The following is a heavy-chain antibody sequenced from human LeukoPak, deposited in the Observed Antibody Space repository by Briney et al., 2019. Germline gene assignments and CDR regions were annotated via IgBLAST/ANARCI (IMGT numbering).Heavy chain of an antibody. CDR1: GGSMNSYY. D-gene: IGHD3-9*01. Sequence: PSETLSLTCSVSGGSMNSYYWSWIRQSPGKGLEWVGYIYYSGSTNYNPSLKSRVTISVDTSKNQFSLKLSSVTAADTAVYYCARHVWLQPFDYWGQGTLVTVSS. CDR3: ARHVWLQPFDY. J-gene: IGHJ4*02. V-gene: IGHV4-59*08. CDR2: IYYSGST.